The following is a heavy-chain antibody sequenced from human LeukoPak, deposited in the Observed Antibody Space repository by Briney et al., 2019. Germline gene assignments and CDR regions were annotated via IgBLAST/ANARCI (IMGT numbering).Heavy chain of an antibody. CDR2: INAGNGNT. J-gene: IGHJ6*02. CDR3: ARDGIWFGESYYYGMDV. V-gene: IGHV1-3*01. Sequence: ASVKVSCKASGYTFTSYAMHWVRQAPGQRLEWMGWINAGNGNTKYSRKFQGRVTITRDTSASTAYVELRSLRSDDTAVYYCARDGIWFGESYYYGMDVWGQGTTVTVSS. CDR1: GYTFTSYA. D-gene: IGHD3-10*01.